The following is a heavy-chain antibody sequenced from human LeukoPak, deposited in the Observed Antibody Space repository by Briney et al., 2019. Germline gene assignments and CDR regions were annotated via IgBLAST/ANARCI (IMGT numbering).Heavy chain of an antibody. CDR3: ARDYYDSSGYYQNWFDP. Sequence: ASVKVSCKASGYTFTSCGISWVRQAPGQGLESMGWINPNSGGTNYAQKFQGRVTMTRDTSISTAYMELSRLRSDDTAVYYCARDYYDSSGYYQNWFDPWGQGTLVTVSS. J-gene: IGHJ5*02. V-gene: IGHV1-2*02. CDR2: INPNSGGT. CDR1: GYTFTSCG. D-gene: IGHD3-22*01.